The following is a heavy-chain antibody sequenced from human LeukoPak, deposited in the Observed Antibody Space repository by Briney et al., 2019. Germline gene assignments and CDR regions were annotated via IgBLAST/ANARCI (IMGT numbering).Heavy chain of an antibody. CDR2: INPNSGGT. D-gene: IGHD1-26*01. V-gene: IGHV1-2*02. CDR1: GYTFTGYY. J-gene: IGHJ4*02. Sequence: GASVKXSCKASGYTFTGYYMHWVRQAPGQGLXWMGWINPNSGGTNYAQKFQGRVTMTRDTSISTAYMELSRLRSDDTAVYYCARGGSWTKDYFDYWGQGTLVTVSS. CDR3: ARGGSWTKDYFDY.